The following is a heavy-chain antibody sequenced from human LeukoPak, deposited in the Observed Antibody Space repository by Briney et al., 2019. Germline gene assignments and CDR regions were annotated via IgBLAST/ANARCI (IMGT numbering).Heavy chain of an antibody. Sequence: GGSLRLSWTASGFTFSDYNMNWVRQAPGKGLEWVSSVSYSSTYIDYADSVKGRFTISRDNAKNSLYLEMNSLRAEDTAVYYCARGYCSGGSCYRYEDYWGQGTLVTVSS. CDR2: VSYSSTYI. CDR3: ARGYCSGGSCYRYEDY. CDR1: GFTFSDYN. D-gene: IGHD2-15*01. J-gene: IGHJ4*02. V-gene: IGHV3-21*01.